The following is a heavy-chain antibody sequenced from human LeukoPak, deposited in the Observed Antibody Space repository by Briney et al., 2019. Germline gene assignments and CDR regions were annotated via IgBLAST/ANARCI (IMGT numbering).Heavy chain of an antibody. V-gene: IGHV3-21*01. Sequence: GGSLRLSCAASAFTFSTYTMDWVRQAPGKGLEWVSSISGSSTYIYYADSVKGRFTISRDNAKNSLFLQMNSLRADDTAVYYCARDRHGYLGRLIDFWGQGTLVTVSS. CDR1: AFTFSTYT. CDR3: ARDRHGYLGRLIDF. J-gene: IGHJ4*02. D-gene: IGHD5-18*01. CDR2: ISGSSTYI.